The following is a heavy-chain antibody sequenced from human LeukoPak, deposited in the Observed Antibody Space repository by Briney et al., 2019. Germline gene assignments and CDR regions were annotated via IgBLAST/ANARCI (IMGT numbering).Heavy chain of an antibody. J-gene: IGHJ6*03. CDR2: ISSSSSTI. CDR3: AGEQQLGYYYYYYMDV. V-gene: IGHV3-48*01. D-gene: IGHD6-13*01. Sequence: GGSLRLSCAASGFTFSSYSMNWVRQAPGKGLEWVSYISSSSSTIYYADSVKGRFTISRDNAKNSLYLQMNSLRAEDTAVYYCAGEQQLGYYYYYYMDVWGKGTTVTVSS. CDR1: GFTFSSYS.